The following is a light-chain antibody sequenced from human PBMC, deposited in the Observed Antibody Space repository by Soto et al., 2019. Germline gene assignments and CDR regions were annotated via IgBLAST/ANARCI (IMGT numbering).Light chain of an antibody. CDR1: QSIPNSY. J-gene: IGKJ1*01. CDR3: LQYGSTPGT. Sequence: EIVLTQSPGTLSLSPGERATLSCRASQSIPNSYLSWYQHKPGQAPRLLIHGASSRATGTPDRFSGSGSGTDFTLIIDRPEPEDFALYYCLQYGSTPGTFGQGTKVDLK. CDR2: GAS. V-gene: IGKV3-20*01.